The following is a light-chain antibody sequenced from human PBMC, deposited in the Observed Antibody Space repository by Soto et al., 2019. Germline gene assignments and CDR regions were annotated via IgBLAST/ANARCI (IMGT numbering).Light chain of an antibody. V-gene: IGKV1-5*01. CDR2: DAS. CDR1: QSISTW. J-gene: IGKJ2*01. Sequence: DIPMTQSPSTLSASVGDRVIITCRASQSISTWLAWYQQKPGRAPNLLIYDASTLESGVPLRFSGSGSGTEFTLTISSLLPDDFGTYYCQQYNSYWYTFGQGTRLEIK. CDR3: QQYNSYWYT.